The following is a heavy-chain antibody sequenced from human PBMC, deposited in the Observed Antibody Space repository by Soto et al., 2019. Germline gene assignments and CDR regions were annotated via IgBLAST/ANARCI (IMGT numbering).Heavy chain of an antibody. CDR1: GFTFSSYA. D-gene: IGHD6-25*01. Sequence: PGGSLRLSCAASGFTFSSYAMHWVRQAPGKGLEWVAGISYDGSNKYYADSAKGRFTISRDNSKNTLYLQMNSLRAEDTAVYYCASGAATAGYDAFDIWGPGTMVTVSS. J-gene: IGHJ3*02. V-gene: IGHV3-30-3*01. CDR3: ASGAATAGYDAFDI. CDR2: ISYDGSNK.